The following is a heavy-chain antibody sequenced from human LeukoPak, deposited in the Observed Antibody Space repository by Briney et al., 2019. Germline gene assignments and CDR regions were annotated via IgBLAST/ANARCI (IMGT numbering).Heavy chain of an antibody. J-gene: IGHJ4*02. CDR2: IYYSGST. D-gene: IGHD2-2*01. CDR3: ARDGGYCSSTSCYSY. Sequence: SETLSLTCTVSGGSISSGSYYWSWLRQPPGKGLEWIGYIYYSGSTNYNPSLKSRVTISVDTSKNQFSLKLSSVTAADTAVYYCARDGGYCSSTSCYSYWGQGTLVTVSS. V-gene: IGHV4-61*01. CDR1: GGSISSGSYY.